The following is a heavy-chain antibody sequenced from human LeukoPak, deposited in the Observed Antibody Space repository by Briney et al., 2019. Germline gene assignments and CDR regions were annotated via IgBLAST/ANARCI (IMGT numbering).Heavy chain of an antibody. CDR2: ISSSSSYI. V-gene: IGHV3-21*01. CDR1: GFTFSSYS. CDR3: ARDLTNTAHISPPGY. Sequence: GGSLRLSCAASGFTFSSYSMNWVRQAPGKGLEWVSSISSSSSYIYYADSVKGRFTISRDNAKNSLYLQMNSLRAEDTAVYYCARDLTNTAHISPPGYWGQGTLVTVSS. D-gene: IGHD5-18*01. J-gene: IGHJ4*02.